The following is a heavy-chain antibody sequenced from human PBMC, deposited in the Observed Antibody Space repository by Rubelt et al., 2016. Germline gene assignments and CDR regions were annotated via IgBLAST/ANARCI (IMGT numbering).Heavy chain of an antibody. CDR2: IWYDGSNK. D-gene: IGHD3-16*02. CDR3: ARGLGSYDYVWGSYRPMAY. Sequence: GKGLEWVAVIWYDGSNKYYADSVKGRFTISRDNSKNTLYLQMNSLRAEDTAVYYCARGLGSYDYVWGSYRPMAYWGQGILVTVSS. V-gene: IGHV3-33*01. J-gene: IGHJ4*02.